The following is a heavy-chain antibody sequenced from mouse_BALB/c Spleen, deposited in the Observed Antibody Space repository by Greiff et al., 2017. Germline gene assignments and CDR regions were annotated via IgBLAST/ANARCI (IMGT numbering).Heavy chain of an antibody. Sequence: EVMLVESGPELVKPGASVKISCKASGYTFTDYNMHWVKQSHGKSLEWIGYIYPYNGGTGYNQKFKSKATLTVDNSSSTAYMELRSLTSEDSAVYYCARGPRLGDYFDYWGQGTTLTVSS. D-gene: IGHD4-1*01. CDR2: IYPYNGGT. CDR1: GYTFTDYN. J-gene: IGHJ2*01. V-gene: IGHV1S29*02. CDR3: ARGPRLGDYFDY.